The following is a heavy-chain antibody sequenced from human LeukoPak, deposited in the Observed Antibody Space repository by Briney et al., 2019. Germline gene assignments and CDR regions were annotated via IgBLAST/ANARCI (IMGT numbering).Heavy chain of an antibody. J-gene: IGHJ4*02. CDR2: IYYSGST. V-gene: IGHV4-39*01. CDR1: GGSISSSSYY. D-gene: IGHD6-19*01. CDR3: ASFLSGWDY. Sequence: SEALSLTCTVSGGSISSSSYYWGWIRQPPGKGLEWIGSIYYSGSTYYNPSLKSRVTISVDTSKNQFSLKLSSVTAADTAVYYCASFLSGWDYWGQGTLVTVSS.